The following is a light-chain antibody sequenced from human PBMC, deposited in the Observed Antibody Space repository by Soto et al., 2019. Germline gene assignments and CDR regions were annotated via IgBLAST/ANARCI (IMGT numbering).Light chain of an antibody. CDR3: QQYGKKPLT. J-gene: IGKJ5*01. Sequence: DIDLTQSPATLSLSPGERATLSCGASENVASGFLAWYQQKPGLAPRLLIFDASSRAPGIPDRFSGSGSATNFTLTISRLEPEDFAVYFCQQYGKKPLTYGQGTRLEIK. CDR2: DAS. CDR1: ENVASGF. V-gene: IGKV3D-20*01.